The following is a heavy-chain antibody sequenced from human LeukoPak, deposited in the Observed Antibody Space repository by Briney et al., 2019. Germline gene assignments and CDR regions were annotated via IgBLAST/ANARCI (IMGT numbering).Heavy chain of an antibody. J-gene: IGHJ4*02. D-gene: IGHD6-6*01. CDR1: DFTVSSNY. V-gene: IGHV3-11*05. CDR3: ARVRAAASPDY. Sequence: GGSLRLSCATSDFTVSSNYMSWVRQAPGKGLEWVSYISSSGTYSKYADSVQGRFTISRDNAKNSLSLQMDSLRAEDTAVYYCARVRAAASPDYWGQGTLVTVSS. CDR2: ISSSGTYS.